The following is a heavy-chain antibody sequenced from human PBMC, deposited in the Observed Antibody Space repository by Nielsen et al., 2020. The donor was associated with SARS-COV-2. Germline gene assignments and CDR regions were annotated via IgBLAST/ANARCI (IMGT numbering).Heavy chain of an antibody. CDR3: AKDWTAIVVVPSGGVDY. D-gene: IGHD2-15*01. CDR2: ISYDGSNK. Sequence: LRLSCAASGFTFSTYGMHWVRQAPGKRLEWVAAISYDGSNKYYVDSVKGRFTISRDNSKNTLYLQMSSLREEDTAVYYCAKDWTAIVVVPSGGVDYWGQGTLVTVSS. V-gene: IGHV3-30*18. J-gene: IGHJ4*02. CDR1: GFTFSTYG.